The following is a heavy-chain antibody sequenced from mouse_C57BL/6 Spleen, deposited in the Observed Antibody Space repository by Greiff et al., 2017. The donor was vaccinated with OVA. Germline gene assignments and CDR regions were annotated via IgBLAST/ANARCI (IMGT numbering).Heavy chain of an antibody. J-gene: IGHJ2*01. Sequence: EVKLQESGAELVRPGASVKLSCTASGFNIKDDYMHWVKQRPEQGLEWIGWIDPENGDTEYASKFQGKATITADTSSNTAYLQLSSLTSEDTAVYYCTGGNYLYYFDYWGQGTTLTVSS. V-gene: IGHV14-4*01. CDR2: IDPENGDT. CDR3: TGGNYLYYFDY. D-gene: IGHD2-1*01. CDR1: GFNIKDDY.